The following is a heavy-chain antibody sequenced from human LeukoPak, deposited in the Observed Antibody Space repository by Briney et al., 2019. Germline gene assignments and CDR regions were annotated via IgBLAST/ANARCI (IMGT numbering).Heavy chain of an antibody. J-gene: IGHJ4*02. CDR3: ARVIYYYDSSGYYTYYFDY. Sequence: SETLSLTCAVSGGSISSYSWSWIRQPPGKGLEWIGYIYDSGSTNYSPSLKSRVTISVATSKNQFSLKLSSVTAADTAVYYCARVIYYYDSSGYYTYYFDYWGQGTLVTVSS. CDR1: GGSISSYS. CDR2: IYDSGST. V-gene: IGHV4-59*01. D-gene: IGHD3-22*01.